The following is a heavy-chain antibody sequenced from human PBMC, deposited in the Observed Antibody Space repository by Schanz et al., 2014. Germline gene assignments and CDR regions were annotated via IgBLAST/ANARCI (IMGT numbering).Heavy chain of an antibody. CDR3: AREDCSATSCYFRY. D-gene: IGHD2-21*01. CDR1: GFTFSRYG. J-gene: IGHJ4*02. V-gene: IGHV3-33*08. Sequence: VQLVESGGGLVQPGRSLRLSCVASGFTFSRYGMHWVRQAPGKGLEWVAVIRYDGRNKNFVESVKGRFTISRDNSNNTVYLQMNTLRAEDTAVYYCAREDCSATSCYFRYWGQGTLVTVSS. CDR2: IRYDGRNK.